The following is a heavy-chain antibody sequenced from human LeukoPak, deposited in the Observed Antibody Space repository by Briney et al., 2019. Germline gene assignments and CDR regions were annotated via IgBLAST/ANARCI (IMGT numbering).Heavy chain of an antibody. D-gene: IGHD6-19*01. V-gene: IGHV3-7*01. J-gene: IGHJ5*02. CDR2: IKQDGSEK. CDR3: ARGQIAVAGTWWFDP. CDR1: GFTFSSYW. Sequence: GGSLRLSCAASGFTFSSYWMSWVRQAPGKGLEWVANIKQDGSEKYYVDSVKGRFTISRDNAKNSLYLQMNSLRAEDTAVYYCARGQIAVAGTWWFDPWGQGTLVTVSS.